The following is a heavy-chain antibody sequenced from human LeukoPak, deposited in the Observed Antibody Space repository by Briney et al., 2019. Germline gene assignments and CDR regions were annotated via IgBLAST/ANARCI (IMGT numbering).Heavy chain of an antibody. CDR3: ARDVLAATGPF. D-gene: IGHD6-13*01. CDR2: ISERSNNI. J-gene: IGHJ4*02. V-gene: IGHV3-48*01. CDR1: GFSSSSYS. Sequence: PGGSLRLSCAASGFSSSSYSMNWVRQAPGKGLVWVSFISERSNNIYYADSVKGRFTISRDNPKNSVYLQMNSLRAEDTAVYYCARDVLAATGPFWGQGTLVTVSS.